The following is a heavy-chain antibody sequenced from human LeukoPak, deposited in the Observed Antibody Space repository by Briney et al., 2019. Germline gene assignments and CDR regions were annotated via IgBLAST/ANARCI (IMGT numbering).Heavy chain of an antibody. CDR2: ISDSGGST. CDR1: GFTFSSYA. J-gene: IGHJ4*02. V-gene: IGHV3-23*01. D-gene: IGHD2-15*01. Sequence: GGSLRLSCTASGFTFSSYAMSWVRQAPGKGLEWASVISDSGGSTYYADSVKGRFTISRDNSKNRLYLQMNTLRAEDTAVYYCAKCVVVTQGGFDFWGQGTLVTVSS. CDR3: AKCVVVTQGGFDF.